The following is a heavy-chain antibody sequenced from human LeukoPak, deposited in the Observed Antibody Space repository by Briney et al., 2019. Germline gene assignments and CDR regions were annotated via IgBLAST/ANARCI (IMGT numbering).Heavy chain of an antibody. V-gene: IGHV3-7*05. CDR2: IKHDGSDK. D-gene: IGHD1-26*01. CDR1: GFTFSSYA. Sequence: PGGSLRLSCADSGFTFSSYAMTWVRQAPGKGLEWVGNIKHDGSDKKYVDSVKGRFTISRDNAKRSLYLQMNSLRAEDTAVYYCARKMNIVGAQGWGYGLDVWGHGTTVTVSS. CDR3: ARKMNIVGAQGWGYGLDV. J-gene: IGHJ6*02.